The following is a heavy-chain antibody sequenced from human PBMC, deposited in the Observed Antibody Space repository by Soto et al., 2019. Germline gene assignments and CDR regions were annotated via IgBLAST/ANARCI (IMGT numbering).Heavy chain of an antibody. V-gene: IGHV4-30-2*01. Sequence: QLQLQESGSGLVKPSQTLSLTCAVSGGSISSGGYSWSWIRQPPGKGLEWIGYIYHSGSTYSNPSHKSRVTISVDRSKNQFSLRLSSVTAADTAVYYCAGGIAARPLGYWGQGTLVTVSS. D-gene: IGHD6-6*01. CDR2: IYHSGST. J-gene: IGHJ4*02. CDR1: GGSISSGGYS. CDR3: AGGIAARPLGY.